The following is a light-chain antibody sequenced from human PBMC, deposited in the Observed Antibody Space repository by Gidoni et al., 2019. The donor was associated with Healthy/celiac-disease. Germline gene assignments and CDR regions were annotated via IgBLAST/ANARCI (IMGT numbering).Light chain of an antibody. CDR3: QQYNSWPQT. Sequence: EIVTTQSPATPAASPGERATLSCCSSQSVSSNLAWYQQKPGQAPKLLIYGASTRASGIPARFSGSGSGTDFTLTISSLQSEDFAVYYCQQYNSWPQTFGQGTKLEIK. J-gene: IGKJ2*01. V-gene: IGKV3-15*01. CDR2: GAS. CDR1: QSVSSN.